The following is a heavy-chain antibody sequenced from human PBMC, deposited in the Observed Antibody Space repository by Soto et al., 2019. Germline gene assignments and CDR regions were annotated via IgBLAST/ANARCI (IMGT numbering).Heavy chain of an antibody. V-gene: IGHV3-30*18. CDR1: WVTRSGYG. Sequence: PWGSLSLSSSASWVTRSGYGMHFFRQAPGKGLEWVAVISYDGSNKYYADSVKGRFTISRDNSKNTLYLQMNSLRAEDTAVYYCAKDGGLVGLDYWGQGTLVTVSS. D-gene: IGHD1-26*01. J-gene: IGHJ4*02. CDR3: AKDGGLVGLDY. CDR2: ISYDGSNK.